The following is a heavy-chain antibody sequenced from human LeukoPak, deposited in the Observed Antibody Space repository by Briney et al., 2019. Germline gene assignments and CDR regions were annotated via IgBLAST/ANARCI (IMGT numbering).Heavy chain of an antibody. V-gene: IGHV5-51*01. CDR1: GYSFTSYW. D-gene: IGHD4-23*01. J-gene: IGHJ4*02. CDR2: IYSGDSDT. CDR3: ARNSGGNSAVY. Sequence: GESLKISCKGSGYSFTSYWIGWVPQIPGKGLMCMGIIYSGDSDTRYSPSFQGQVTFSADKSISTAYLQWSSLKASDTAMYYCARNSGGNSAVYWGQGTLVTVSS.